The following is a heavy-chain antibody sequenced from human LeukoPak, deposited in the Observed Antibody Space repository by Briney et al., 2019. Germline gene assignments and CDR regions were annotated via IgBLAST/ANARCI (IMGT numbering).Heavy chain of an antibody. D-gene: IGHD2-8*02. CDR2: ISYDGSNK. Sequence: GGSLRLSCAASGFTFSSYAMHWVRQAPGKGLEWVAVISYDGSNKYYADSVKGRFTISRDNSKNTLYLQMSSLRAEDTAVYYCVKDRSGDWWYYWGQGTLVTVSS. V-gene: IGHV3-30*14. CDR3: VKDRSGDWWYY. CDR1: GFTFSSYA. J-gene: IGHJ4*02.